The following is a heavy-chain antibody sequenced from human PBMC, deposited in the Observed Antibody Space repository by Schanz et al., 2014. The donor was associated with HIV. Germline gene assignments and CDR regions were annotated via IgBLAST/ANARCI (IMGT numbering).Heavy chain of an antibody. D-gene: IGHD3-22*01. CDR2: SGSI. CDR1: GFTFDDYA. V-gene: IGHV3-9*01. J-gene: IGHJ4*02. CDR3: AKATNYYDSSGYFDY. Sequence: EVQLVESGGGLVQPGRSLRLSCAASGFTFDDYAMHWVRQAPGKGLEWVSGSGSIGYADSVKGRFTISRDNAKNSLYLQMNSLRAEDTALYYCAKATNYYDSSGYFDYWGQGTLVTVSS.